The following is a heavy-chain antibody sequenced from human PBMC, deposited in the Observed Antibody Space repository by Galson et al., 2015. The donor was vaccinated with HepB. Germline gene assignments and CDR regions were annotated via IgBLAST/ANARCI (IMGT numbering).Heavy chain of an antibody. CDR1: GGSISSYY. CDR3: ARVRYDYVWGSPDY. V-gene: IGHV4-59*01. J-gene: IGHJ4*02. CDR2: IYYSGST. Sequence: SETLSLTCTVSGGSISSYYWSWIRQPPGKGLEWIGYIYYSGSTNCNPSLKSRVTISVDTSKNQFSLKLSSVTAADTAVYYCARVRYDYVWGSPDYWGQGTLVTVSS. D-gene: IGHD3-16*01.